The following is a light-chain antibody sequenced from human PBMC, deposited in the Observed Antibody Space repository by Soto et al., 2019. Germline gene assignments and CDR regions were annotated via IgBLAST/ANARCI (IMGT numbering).Light chain of an antibody. CDR1: QSVSSSY. J-gene: IGKJ1*01. CDR2: GAS. CDR3: QVYNSSPWT. V-gene: IGKV3-20*01. Sequence: EIVLTQSPGTLSLSPGERATLSCRSSQSVSSSYLAWYQQKPGQPPRLLIYGASSRATGIPDRFSGSGSGTDFTLTISRLEPEDFAMYYCQVYNSSPWTFGQGTKVDIK.